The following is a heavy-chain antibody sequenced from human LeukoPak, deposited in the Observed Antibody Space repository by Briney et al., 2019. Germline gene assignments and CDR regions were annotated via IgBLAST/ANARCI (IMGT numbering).Heavy chain of an antibody. J-gene: IGHJ4*02. CDR3: ARTRRVVTAILDY. D-gene: IGHD2-21*02. Sequence: PGGSLRLSCAASGFTFSGYAMHWVRQAPGKGLEWVAVISYDGSNKYYADSVKGRFTISRDNSKNTLYLQMNSLRAEDTAVYYCARTRRVVTAILDYWGQGTLVTVSS. CDR2: ISYDGSNK. CDR1: GFTFSGYA. V-gene: IGHV3-30*04.